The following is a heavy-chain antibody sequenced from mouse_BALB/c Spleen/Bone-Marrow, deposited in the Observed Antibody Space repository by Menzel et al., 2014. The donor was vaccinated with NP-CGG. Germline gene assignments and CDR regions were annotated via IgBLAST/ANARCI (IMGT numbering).Heavy chain of an antibody. V-gene: IGHV1-69*02. J-gene: IGHJ4*01. CDR3: ARWLLRYYAMDD. D-gene: IGHD2-3*01. Sequence: QLVESGAELVKPGASVKLSCKASGYTFTSYWMHWVKQRPGQGLEWIGEIDPSDSYTNYNQKFKGKATLTVDKSSSTAYMQLSSLTSEDSAVYFCARWLLRYYAMDDWGQGTSVTVSS. CDR1: GYTFTSYW. CDR2: IDPSDSYT.